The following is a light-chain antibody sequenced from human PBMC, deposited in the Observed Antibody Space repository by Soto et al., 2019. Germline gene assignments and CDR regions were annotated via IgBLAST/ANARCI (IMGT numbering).Light chain of an antibody. CDR3: GSYTGTIYV. J-gene: IGLJ1*01. CDR1: SGDVGVYKF. V-gene: IGLV2-14*01. CDR2: ELS. Sequence: QSVLTQPASVSGSPGQSITISCTGTSGDVGVYKFVSWYQPHPGKAPKLIIYELSNRPSGVSSRFSGSMSGNTASLTSSGRQAEDEADYYCGSYTGTIYVFGTGTKVTV.